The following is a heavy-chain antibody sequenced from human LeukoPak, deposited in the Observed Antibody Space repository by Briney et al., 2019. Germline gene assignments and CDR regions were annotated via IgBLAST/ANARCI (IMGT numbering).Heavy chain of an antibody. D-gene: IGHD4-17*01. CDR2: IKEDGSKK. CDR1: GFKLSSYM. V-gene: IGHV3-7*01. CDR3: ARDGDGRGEDFDY. J-gene: IGHJ4*02. Sequence: GGSLRLSCAASGFKLSSYMLNWVRQAPGKGLEWVANIKEDGSKKNHLDSVKGRLTISRDNAKNFLYLQMNSLRVEDTALYYCARDGDGRGEDFDYWGQGTLVTVSS.